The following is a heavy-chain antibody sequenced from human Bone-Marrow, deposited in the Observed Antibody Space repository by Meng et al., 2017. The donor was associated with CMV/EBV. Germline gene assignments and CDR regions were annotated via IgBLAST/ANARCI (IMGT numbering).Heavy chain of an antibody. J-gene: IGHJ5*02. CDR2: INHSGST. CDR1: GYSISRGYY. CDR3: ARGPRITIFGVAPGGWFDP. D-gene: IGHD3-3*01. V-gene: IGHV4-38-2*02. Sequence: SETLSLTCTVSGYSISRGYYWGWIRQPPGKGLEWIGEINHSGSTNYNPSLKSRVTISVDTSKNQLSLKLSPVTAADTAVYYCARGPRITIFGVAPGGWFDPWGQGTLVTVSS.